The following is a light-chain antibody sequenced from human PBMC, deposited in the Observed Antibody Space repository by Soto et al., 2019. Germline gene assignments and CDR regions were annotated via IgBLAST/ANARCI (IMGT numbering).Light chain of an antibody. V-gene: IGKV3-15*01. J-gene: IGKJ1*01. CDR3: QQYSNWPWT. CDR1: QSVTAN. CDR2: GAT. Sequence: EAVMTQSPATLSVSAGERATLSCRASQSVTANLAWYQHKPGQPPRLLIFGATTRASGIPVRFSGSGSGTEFTLTISSLQSEDFAVYSCQQYSNWPWTFGQGTKVDIK.